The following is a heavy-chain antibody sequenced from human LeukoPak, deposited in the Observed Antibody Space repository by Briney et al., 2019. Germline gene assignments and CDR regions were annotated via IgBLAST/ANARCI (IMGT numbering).Heavy chain of an antibody. CDR3: ARVIWRQLAPFDY. CDR1: GFSFRAYW. D-gene: IGHD6-13*01. CDR2: IKEDGSET. J-gene: IGHJ4*02. V-gene: IGHV3-7*03. Sequence: GRSLRLSCAASGFSFRAYWMTWVRQAPGTGLEWVAIIKEDGSETYSMDSVKGRFTISRDNAKNSLYLQMNSLRGDDTAVYYCARVIWRQLAPFDYWGQGALVTVSS.